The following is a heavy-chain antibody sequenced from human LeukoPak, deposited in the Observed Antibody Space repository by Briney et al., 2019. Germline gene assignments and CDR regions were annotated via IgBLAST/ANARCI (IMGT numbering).Heavy chain of an antibody. CDR2: IYYSGST. Sequence: SETLSLTCTVSGGSVSSGSYYWSWIRQPPGKGLEWIGYIYYSGSTNYNPSLKSRVTISVDTSKNQFSLKLSSVTAADTAVYYCAICCSDSDYWGQGTLVTVSS. D-gene: IGHD2-15*01. J-gene: IGHJ4*02. CDR1: GGSVSSGSYY. V-gene: IGHV4-61*01. CDR3: AICCSDSDY.